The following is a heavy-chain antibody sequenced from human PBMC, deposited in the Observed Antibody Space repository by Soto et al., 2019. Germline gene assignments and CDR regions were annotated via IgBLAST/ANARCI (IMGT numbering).Heavy chain of an antibody. V-gene: IGHV1-18*01. CDR3: ARDLSGSGSSWYRTYYYYGMDV. Sequence: GASVKVSCKASGYTFTSYGISWVRQAPGQGLEWMGWISAYNGNTNYAQKLQGRVTMTTDTSTSTAYMELRSLRSDDTAVYYCARDLSGSGSSWYRTYYYYGMDVWGQGTTVTVSS. CDR2: ISAYNGNT. CDR1: GYTFTSYG. D-gene: IGHD6-13*01. J-gene: IGHJ6*02.